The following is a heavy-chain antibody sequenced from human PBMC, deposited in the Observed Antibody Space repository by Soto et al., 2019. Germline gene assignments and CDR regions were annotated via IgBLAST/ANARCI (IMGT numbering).Heavy chain of an antibody. CDR2: INHSGST. J-gene: IGHJ4*02. CDR3: ARGRTIRYCSGGSCYHASRTPYFDY. CDR1: GGSFSGYY. V-gene: IGHV4-34*01. Sequence: QVQLQQWGAGLLKPSETLSLTCAVYGGSFSGYYWSWIRQPPGKGLEWIGEINHSGSTNYNPSLKSRVTISVDPSKNQFSLKLSSVTAADTAVYYCARGRTIRYCSGGSCYHASRTPYFDYWGQGTLVTVSS. D-gene: IGHD2-15*01.